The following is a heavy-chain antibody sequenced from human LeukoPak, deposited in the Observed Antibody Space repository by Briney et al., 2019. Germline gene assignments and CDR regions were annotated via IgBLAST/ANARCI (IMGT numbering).Heavy chain of an antibody. CDR2: ISYDGSNK. D-gene: IGHD5-18*01. Sequence: PGGSLRLSCAASGFTFSSYAMHWVRQAPGKGLEWVAVISYDGSNKYYADSVKGRFTISRDNSKNTLYLQMNGLRAEDTAVYYCARVSSRYSYGLYYWGQGTLVTVSS. CDR1: GFTFSSYA. V-gene: IGHV3-30*04. CDR3: ARVSSRYSYGLYY. J-gene: IGHJ4*02.